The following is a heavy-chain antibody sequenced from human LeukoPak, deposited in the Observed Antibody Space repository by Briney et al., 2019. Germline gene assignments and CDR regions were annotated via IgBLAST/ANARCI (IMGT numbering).Heavy chain of an antibody. CDR2: ISSSSSYI. V-gene: IGHV3-21*01. J-gene: IGHJ5*02. CDR1: GFTFSSYW. D-gene: IGHD3-9*01. Sequence: GGSLRLSCAASGFTFSSYWMHWVRQAPGKGLEWVSSISSSSSYIYYADSVKGRFTISRDNAKNSLYLQMNSLRAEDTAVYYCARDQEYYDILTGYYNWFDPWGQGTLVTVSS. CDR3: ARDQEYYDILTGYYNWFDP.